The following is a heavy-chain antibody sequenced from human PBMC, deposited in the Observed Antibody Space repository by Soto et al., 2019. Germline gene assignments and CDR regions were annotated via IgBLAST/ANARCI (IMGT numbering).Heavy chain of an antibody. CDR3: ARDIVLMAGDYYYGMDV. Sequence: ASVKVSCKASGYTFTGYYMHWVRRAPGQGLEWMGWINPNSGGTNYAQKFQGRVTMTRDTSISTAYMELSRLRSDDTAVYYCARDIVLMAGDYYYGMDVWGQGTTVTVSS. CDR1: GYTFTGYY. D-gene: IGHD2-8*01. V-gene: IGHV1-2*02. J-gene: IGHJ6*02. CDR2: INPNSGGT.